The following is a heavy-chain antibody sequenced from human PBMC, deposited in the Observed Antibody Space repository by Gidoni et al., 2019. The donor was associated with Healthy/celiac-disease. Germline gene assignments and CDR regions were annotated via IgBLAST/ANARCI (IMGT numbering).Heavy chain of an antibody. V-gene: IGHV3-15*07. CDR3: TTGVVVVVAATLDMTTVTSDY. D-gene: IGHD2-15*01. CDR1: GFTFSNAW. Sequence: EVQLVESGGGLVKPGGSLRLSCAASGFTFSNAWMNWVRQAPGKGLEWVGRIKSKTDGGTTDYAAPVKGRFTISRDDSKNTLYLQMNSLKTEDTAVYYCTTGVVVVVAATLDMTTVTSDYWGQGTLVTVSS. J-gene: IGHJ4*02. CDR2: IKSKTDGGTT.